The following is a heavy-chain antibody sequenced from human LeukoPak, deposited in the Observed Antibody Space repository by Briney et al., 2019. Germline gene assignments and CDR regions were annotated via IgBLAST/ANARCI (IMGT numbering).Heavy chain of an antibody. CDR2: IYYSGST. CDR1: GGSISSSSYY. CDR3: ASSSGYTPLHYFDY. D-gene: IGHD6-19*01. Sequence: SETLSLTCTVSGGSISSSSYYWGWIRQPPGKGLEWIGSIYYSGSTYYNPSPKSRVTISVDTSKNQFSLKLSSVTAADTAVYYCASSSGYTPLHYFDYWGQGTLVTVSS. V-gene: IGHV4-39*07. J-gene: IGHJ4*02.